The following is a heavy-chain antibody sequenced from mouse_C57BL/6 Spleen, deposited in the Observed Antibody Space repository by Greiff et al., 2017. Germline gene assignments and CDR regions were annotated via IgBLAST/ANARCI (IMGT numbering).Heavy chain of an antibody. CDR1: GFTFSNYW. J-gene: IGHJ2*01. Sequence: EVKLMESGGGLVQPGGSMQLSCVASGFTFSNYWMNWVRQSPEKGLEWVAQIRLKSDNYATHYAESVKGRFTISRDDSKSSVYLQMNNLRAEDTGIYYCTAGPGLDYWGQGTTLTVSS. CDR2: IRLKSDNYAT. V-gene: IGHV6-3*01. CDR3: TAGPGLDY.